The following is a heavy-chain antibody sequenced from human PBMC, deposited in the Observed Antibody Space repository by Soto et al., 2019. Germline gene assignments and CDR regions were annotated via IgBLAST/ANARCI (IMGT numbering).Heavy chain of an antibody. CDR1: GGSISSGGYY. J-gene: IGHJ6*02. CDR3: ARVYGNYGMDV. Sequence: SETLSLTCTVSGGSISSGGYYWSWIRQHPGKGLEWIGEIYHSGSTNYNPSLRSRVSMSVDKSNNQFSLKVSSVTAADTAIYYCARVYGNYGMDVWGQGTTVTVSS. V-gene: IGHV4-31*03. D-gene: IGHD4-17*01. CDR2: IYHSGST.